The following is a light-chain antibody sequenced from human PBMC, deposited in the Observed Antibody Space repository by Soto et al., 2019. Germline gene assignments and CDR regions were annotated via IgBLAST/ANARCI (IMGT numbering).Light chain of an antibody. V-gene: IGKV3-20*01. CDR2: GAS. Sequence: DIVLTQSPGTLSLSPGERATLSCRASQSVSSHLAWYQQKPGQAPRLLIYGASSRATGIPDRFSGGGSGTDFTLTISRLEPEDFAVYYCQQYGSSSRTFGQGTKVEVK. J-gene: IGKJ1*01. CDR3: QQYGSSSRT. CDR1: QSVSSH.